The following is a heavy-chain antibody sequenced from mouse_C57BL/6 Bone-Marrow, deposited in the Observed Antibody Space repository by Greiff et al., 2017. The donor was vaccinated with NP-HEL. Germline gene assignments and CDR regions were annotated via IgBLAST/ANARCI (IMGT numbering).Heavy chain of an antibody. V-gene: IGHV5-17*01. Sequence: VQLKESGGGLVKPGGSLKLSCAASGFTFSDYGMHWVRQAPEKGLEWVAYISSGSSTIYYADTVKGRFTISRDNAKNTLFLQMTSLRSEDTAMYYCARPPYYAMDYWGQGTSVTVSS. CDR3: ARPPYYAMDY. CDR1: GFTFSDYG. J-gene: IGHJ4*01. CDR2: ISSGSSTI.